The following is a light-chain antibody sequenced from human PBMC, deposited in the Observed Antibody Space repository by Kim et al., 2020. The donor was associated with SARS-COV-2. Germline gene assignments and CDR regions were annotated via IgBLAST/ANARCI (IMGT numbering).Light chain of an antibody. CDR1: NSDISGYNY. J-gene: IGLJ3*02. Sequence: GQWFTISCTGSNSDISGYNYVSWYQQHPGKAPKLIIYDVTKRPSGVSDRFSGSKSGNTASMIISGLQADDEADYYCSSYTSSKTWVFGGGTQLTVL. CDR3: SSYTSSKTWV. V-gene: IGLV2-14*03. CDR2: DVT.